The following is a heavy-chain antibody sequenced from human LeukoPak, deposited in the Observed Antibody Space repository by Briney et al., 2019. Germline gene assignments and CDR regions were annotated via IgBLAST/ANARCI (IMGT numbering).Heavy chain of an antibody. CDR1: GFTFSTYT. CDR2: ISGNGGST. D-gene: IGHD1-20*01. Sequence: GGSLRLSSAASGFTFSTYTMHWVRQAPGKGLEYVSAISGNGGSTYYANSVKGRFTISRDNSKNTLYLQMGSLRAEDMAVYYCARVIMGYNWNYFDYWGQGTLVTVSS. V-gene: IGHV3-64*01. CDR3: ARVIMGYNWNYFDY. J-gene: IGHJ4*02.